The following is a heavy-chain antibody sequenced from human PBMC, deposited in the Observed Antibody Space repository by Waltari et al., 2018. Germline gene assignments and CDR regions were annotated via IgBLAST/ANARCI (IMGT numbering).Heavy chain of an antibody. Sequence: EVKLEVSGVGMDQPGGPMRLSCAASGFSFSNYWIALLRQAPGKGLEWVANIKQDGSETYYADSLKGRFTISRDNAKNSLYLQMNSLRAEDTALYYCARDHVFRWDFWSGYYDSWGQGTLVTVSS. CDR2: IKQDGSET. J-gene: IGHJ4*02. CDR1: GFSFSNYW. D-gene: IGHD3-3*01. V-gene: IGHV3-7*01. CDR3: ARDHVFRWDFWSGYYDS.